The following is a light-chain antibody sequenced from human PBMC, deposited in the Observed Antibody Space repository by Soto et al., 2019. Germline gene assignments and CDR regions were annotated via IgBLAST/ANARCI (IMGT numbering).Light chain of an antibody. CDR3: SSYTSSSTWV. CDR2: EVS. Sequence: QSALTQPASVSGSPGQSITISCTGTSSDVGGYNYVSWYQQHPGKDPKLMIYEVSNRPSGVSNLFSGSKSGNTASLTISGLQAEDEADYYCSSYTSSSTWVFGGGTKLTVL. J-gene: IGLJ3*02. V-gene: IGLV2-14*01. CDR1: SSDVGGYNY.